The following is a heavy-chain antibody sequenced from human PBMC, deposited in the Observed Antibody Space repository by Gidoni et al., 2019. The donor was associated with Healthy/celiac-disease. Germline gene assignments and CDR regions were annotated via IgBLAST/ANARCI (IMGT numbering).Heavy chain of an antibody. CDR3: AKDQDYGGNWSFDY. J-gene: IGHJ4*02. D-gene: IGHD4-17*01. V-gene: IGHV3-23*01. Sequence: SWVRQAPGKGLEWVSAISGSGGSTNYSDSVKGRFTISRDNSKNTLYLQMNSLGAEDTAVYYCAKDQDYGGNWSFDYWGQGTLVTVSS. CDR2: ISGSGGST.